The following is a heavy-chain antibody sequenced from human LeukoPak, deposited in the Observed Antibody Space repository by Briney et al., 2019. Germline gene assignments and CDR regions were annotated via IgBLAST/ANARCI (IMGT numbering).Heavy chain of an antibody. J-gene: IGHJ4*02. V-gene: IGHV1-18*01. Sequence: ASVKVSCKASGYTFTSYGISWVRQAPGQGLEWMGWISAYNGNTNYAQKLQGRVTMTTDTPTSTAYIELRSLRSDDTAVYYCARDRYCSGGSCLGFFDYWGQGTLVTVSS. D-gene: IGHD2-15*01. CDR1: GYTFTSYG. CDR2: ISAYNGNT. CDR3: ARDRYCSGGSCLGFFDY.